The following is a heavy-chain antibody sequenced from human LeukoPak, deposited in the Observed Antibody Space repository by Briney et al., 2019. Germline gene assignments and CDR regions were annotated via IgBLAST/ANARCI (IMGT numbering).Heavy chain of an antibody. Sequence: PSQTLSLTCTVSGGSISSGGYYWSWIRQHPGKGLEWIGYIYYSGSTYYNPSLKSRVTISADTSKNQFSLKLSSVTAADTAVYYCARLEAYCGGDCYSETIRDYWGQGTLVTVSS. J-gene: IGHJ4*02. D-gene: IGHD2-21*02. CDR3: ARLEAYCGGDCYSETIRDY. CDR1: GGSISSGGYY. V-gene: IGHV4-31*03. CDR2: IYYSGST.